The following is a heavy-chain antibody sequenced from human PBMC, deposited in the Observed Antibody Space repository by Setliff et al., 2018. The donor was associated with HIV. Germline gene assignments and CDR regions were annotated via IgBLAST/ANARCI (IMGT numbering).Heavy chain of an antibody. Sequence: SETLSLTCTVSGGSISSGGYYWSWTRQHPGKGLEWIGYIYYSGSAYYNPSLKSRFTISVDTSDNQFSLKLTSVTAADTAVYYCARGGNSRAAWFDSWGQGTLVTVSS. CDR1: GGSISSGGYY. J-gene: IGHJ5*01. D-gene: IGHD5-12*01. CDR3: ARGGNSRAAWFDS. CDR2: IYYSGSA. V-gene: IGHV4-31*03.